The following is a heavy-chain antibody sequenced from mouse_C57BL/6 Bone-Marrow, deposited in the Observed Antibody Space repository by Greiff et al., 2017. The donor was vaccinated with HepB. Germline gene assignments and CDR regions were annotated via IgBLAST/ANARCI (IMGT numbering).Heavy chain of an antibody. J-gene: IGHJ3*01. CDR3: AREDWGFAY. CDR1: GYSITSGYD. CDR2: ISYSGST. Sequence: VQLQQSGPGMVKPSQSLSLTCTVTGYSITSGYDWHWIRHFPGNKLEWMGYISYSGSTNYNPSLKSRISITHDTSKNHFFLKLNSVTTEDTATYYCAREDWGFAYWGQGTLVTVSA. D-gene: IGHD4-1*01. V-gene: IGHV3-1*01.